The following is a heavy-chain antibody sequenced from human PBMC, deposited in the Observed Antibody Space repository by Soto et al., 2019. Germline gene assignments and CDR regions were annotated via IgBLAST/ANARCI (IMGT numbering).Heavy chain of an antibody. CDR2: ISSSGTGI. J-gene: IGHJ4*02. V-gene: IGHV3-11*01. D-gene: IGHD6-13*01. Sequence: GGSLRLSSAASGFTFRDYYMSWIRQAPGKGLEWVSYISSSGTGIYYADSVKGRFTVSRDSAKNSLYLQMNSLRAEDTAVYYCAKLITTAAAGTVDYWGLGTLVTVSS. CDR3: AKLITTAAAGTVDY. CDR1: GFTFRDYY.